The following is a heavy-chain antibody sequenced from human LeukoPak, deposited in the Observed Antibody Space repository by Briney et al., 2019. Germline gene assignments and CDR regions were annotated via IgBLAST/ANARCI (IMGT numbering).Heavy chain of an antibody. Sequence: PGGSLRLSCAASGFTFSSYSMNWVRQAPGKGLEWVAVISYDGSNKYYADSVKGRFTISRDNAKNSLYLQMNSLRAEDTAVYYCARDRNTDFWSGYYTNYCDYWGQGTLVTVSS. CDR3: ARDRNTDFWSGYYTNYCDY. J-gene: IGHJ4*02. V-gene: IGHV3-30*03. D-gene: IGHD3-3*01. CDR2: ISYDGSNK. CDR1: GFTFSSYS.